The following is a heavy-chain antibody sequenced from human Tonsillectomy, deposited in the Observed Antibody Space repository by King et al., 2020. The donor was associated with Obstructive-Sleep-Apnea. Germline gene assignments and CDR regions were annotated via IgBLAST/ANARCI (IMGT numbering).Heavy chain of an antibody. J-gene: IGHJ3*02. Sequence: VQLQQWGAGLLKPSETLSLTCGVYGGSFSGYYWSWIRQPPGKGLEWVGETNQGGTTKYNPSLKSRVTISVDTSKNQFSLKLTSVTAADTAVYYCARAGLGHSSSRYSGDYDIWGQGTMVTVSS. CDR3: ARAGLGHSSSRYSGDYDI. V-gene: IGHV4-34*01. CDR2: TNQGGTT. D-gene: IGHD6-13*01. CDR1: GGSFSGYY.